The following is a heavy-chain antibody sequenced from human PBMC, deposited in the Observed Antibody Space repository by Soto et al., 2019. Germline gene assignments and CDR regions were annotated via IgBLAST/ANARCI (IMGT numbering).Heavy chain of an antibody. Sequence: XGSLRLACSAAGFTLRSFWMDWVRQPPGKGLDWVANISTDGSEKHYVDSVKGRFTISRDNARNSLYLQMRSLTAEDSALYYCSRSLNYWGQGTRVTVSS. CDR2: ISTDGSEK. CDR1: GFTLRSFW. CDR3: SRSLNY. V-gene: IGHV3-7*01. J-gene: IGHJ4*02.